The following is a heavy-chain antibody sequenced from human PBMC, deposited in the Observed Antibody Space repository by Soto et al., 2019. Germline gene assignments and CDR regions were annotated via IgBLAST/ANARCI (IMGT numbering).Heavy chain of an antibody. CDR1: GGSISSSSYY. D-gene: IGHD3-16*01. J-gene: IGHJ4*02. Sequence: SETLSLTCTVSGGSISSSSYYWGWIRQPPGKGLEWIGSIYYSGSTYYNPSLKSRVTISVDTSKNQFSLHLNSVTPEDTAVYYCAREFPYYVSSDSYLDYWGQGALVTVSS. V-gene: IGHV4-39*02. CDR2: IYYSGST. CDR3: AREFPYYVSSDSYLDY.